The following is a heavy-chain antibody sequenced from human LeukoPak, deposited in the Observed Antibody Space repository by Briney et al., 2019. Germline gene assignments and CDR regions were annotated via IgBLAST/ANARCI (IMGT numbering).Heavy chain of an antibody. CDR1: GFTFSSYS. CDR3: AKEVDIVATRSCIDY. D-gene: IGHD5-12*01. V-gene: IGHV3-23*01. Sequence: GGSLRLSCAASGFTFSSYSMNWVRQAPGKGLEWVSAISGSGGSTYYADSVKGRFTISRDNSKNTLYLQMNSLRAEDTAVYYCAKEVDIVATRSCIDYWGQGTLVTVSS. CDR2: ISGSGGST. J-gene: IGHJ4*02.